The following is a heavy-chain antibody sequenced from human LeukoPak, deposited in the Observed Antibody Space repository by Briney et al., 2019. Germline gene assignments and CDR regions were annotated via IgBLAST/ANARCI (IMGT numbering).Heavy chain of an antibody. CDR2: IYYSGST. CDR1: GGSISSYY. V-gene: IGHV4-59*01. J-gene: IGHJ5*02. D-gene: IGHD3-10*01. CDR3: ARDYGSGSYQFDP. Sequence: PSETLSLTCTVSGGSISSYYWSWIRQPPGKGLEWIGYIYYSGSTNYNPSLKSRVTISVDTSKNQFSLKLSSVTAADTAVYYCARDYGSGSYQFDPWGQGTLVTVSS.